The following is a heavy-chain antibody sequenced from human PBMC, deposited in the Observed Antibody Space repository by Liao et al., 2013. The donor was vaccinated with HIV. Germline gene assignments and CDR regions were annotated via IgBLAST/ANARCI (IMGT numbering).Heavy chain of an antibody. CDR1: GASINNYY. V-gene: IGHV4-4*07. Sequence: QVQLQESGPGRVKPSETLSLTCSVSGASINNYYWSWIRQPAGKGLEYIGRISPSGSTNYNPSLESRVTMSVDTSKNQFSLKLSSVTAADTAVYYCAREVVGSSIFNYWGQGTLVTVSS. CDR2: ISPSGST. J-gene: IGHJ4*02. CDR3: AREVVGSSIFNY. D-gene: IGHD2-15*01.